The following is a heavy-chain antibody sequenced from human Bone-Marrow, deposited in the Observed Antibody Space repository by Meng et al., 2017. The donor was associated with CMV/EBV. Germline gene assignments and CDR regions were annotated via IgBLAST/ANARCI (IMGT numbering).Heavy chain of an antibody. CDR2: IYSGGSST. Sequence: GGSLRLSCAASGFTFSSYAMSWVRQAPGKGLEWVSVIYSGGSSTYYADSVKGRFTISRDNSKNTLYLQMNSLRAEDTAVYYCATRGSYHDAFDIWGQGTMVTVSS. CDR1: GFTFSSYA. V-gene: IGHV3-23*03. J-gene: IGHJ3*02. D-gene: IGHD1-26*01. CDR3: ATRGSYHDAFDI.